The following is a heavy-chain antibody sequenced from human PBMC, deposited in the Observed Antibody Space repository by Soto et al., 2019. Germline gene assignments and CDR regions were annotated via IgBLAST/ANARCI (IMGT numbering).Heavy chain of an antibody. CDR3: ARASSSSAGSTF. V-gene: IGHV3-21*01. D-gene: IGHD6-6*01. CDR1: GFSFGTYV. CDR2: ISGSGGRV. Sequence: GGSLRLSCAASGFSFGTYVMNWVRQAPGKGLEWVSGISGSGGRVYSADSVKGRFTISRDNAKNSLYLQMNSLRAEDTAVYYCARASSSSAGSTFWGQGTLVTVSS. J-gene: IGHJ4*02.